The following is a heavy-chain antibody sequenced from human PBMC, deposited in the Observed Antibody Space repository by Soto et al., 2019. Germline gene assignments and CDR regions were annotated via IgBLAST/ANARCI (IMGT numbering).Heavy chain of an antibody. D-gene: IGHD4-17*01. V-gene: IGHV4-39*01. J-gene: IGHJ4*02. CDR3: ARSGNYGDYDLDY. CDR2: IYYSGST. Sequence: SETLSLTCTVSGGSISSSSYYWGWIRQPPGKGLEWIGSIYYSGSTYYNPSLKSRVTISVDTSKNQFSLKLSSVTAADTAVYYCARSGNYGDYDLDYWGQGTLVTVSS. CDR1: GGSISSSSYY.